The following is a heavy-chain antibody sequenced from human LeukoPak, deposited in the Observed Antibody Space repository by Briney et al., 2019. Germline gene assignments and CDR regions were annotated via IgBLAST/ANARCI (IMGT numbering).Heavy chain of an antibody. D-gene: IGHD6-13*01. J-gene: IGHJ4*02. V-gene: IGHV1-24*01. CDR3: ATSAAAGTNLIDY. CDR2: FDPEDGET. CDR1: GYTLTELS. Sequence: ASVRVSCKVSGYTLTELSMHWVRQAPGKGLEWMGGFDPEDGETIYAQKFQGRVTMTEDTSTDTANMELSSLRSEDTAVYYCATSAAAGTNLIDYWGQGTLVTVSS.